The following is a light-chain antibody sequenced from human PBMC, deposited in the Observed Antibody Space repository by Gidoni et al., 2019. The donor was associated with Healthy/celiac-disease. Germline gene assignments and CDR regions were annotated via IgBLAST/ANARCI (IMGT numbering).Light chain of an antibody. V-gene: IGKV1-27*01. CDR2: AAS. J-gene: IGKJ1*01. CDR1: QCISNY. CDR3: QKYNSAPRT. Sequence: DIHMTQSPSSLSASVGDRVTITCRASQCISNYLAWYQQKPGKVPKLLIYAASTLQSGVPSRFRGSGSGTDFTLTISSLQPEDVATYYCQKYNSAPRTFGQGTKVEIK.